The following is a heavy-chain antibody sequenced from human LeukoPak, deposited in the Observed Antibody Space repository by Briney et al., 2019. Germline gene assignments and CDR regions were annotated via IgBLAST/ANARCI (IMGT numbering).Heavy chain of an antibody. CDR1: GGTFISYA. J-gene: IGHJ4*02. Sequence: GASVKVSFKASGGTFISYAISWVRQAPGQGREWMGGIIPIFGTANYAQKFQGRHTITTDESTSTASMELSSLRSEDTAVYYCARGDIYYYDSSGFLDYWGQGTLVTVSS. CDR3: ARGDIYYYDSSGFLDY. D-gene: IGHD3-22*01. V-gene: IGHV1-69*05. CDR2: IIPIFGTA.